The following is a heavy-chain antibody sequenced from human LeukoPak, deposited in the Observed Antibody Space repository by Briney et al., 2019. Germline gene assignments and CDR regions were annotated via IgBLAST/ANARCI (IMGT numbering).Heavy chain of an antibody. CDR2: ISGSGGST. J-gene: IGHJ4*02. CDR3: AKVPRYCSGGSCYGGYFDS. V-gene: IGHV3-23*01. CDR1: GFSFSDYD. Sequence: GGSLRLSCVASGFSFSDYDMYWVRQAAGRGLEWVSAISGSGGSTCYADSVKGRFTISRDNSKNTLYLQMNSLRAEDTAVYYCAKVPRYCSGGSCYGGYFDSWGQGTLVTVSS. D-gene: IGHD2-15*01.